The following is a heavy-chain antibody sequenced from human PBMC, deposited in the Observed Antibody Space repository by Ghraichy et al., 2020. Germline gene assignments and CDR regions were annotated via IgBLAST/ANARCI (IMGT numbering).Heavy chain of an antibody. D-gene: IGHD3-22*01. CDR1: GGSISSGDYY. J-gene: IGHJ3*02. Sequence: SQTLSLTCTVSGGSISSGDYYWSWIRQPPGKGLEWIGSIYYSGSTYYNPSLKSRVTISVDTSKNQFSLKLNSVTAADTAVYYCARDIHYYDSSGWFGAFDIWGQGTVVTVSS. V-gene: IGHV4-30-4*01. CDR2: IYYSGST. CDR3: ARDIHYYDSSGWFGAFDI.